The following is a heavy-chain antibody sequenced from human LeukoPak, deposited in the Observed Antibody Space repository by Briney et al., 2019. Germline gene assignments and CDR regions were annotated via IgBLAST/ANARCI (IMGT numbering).Heavy chain of an antibody. CDR1: GFTFSSYA. D-gene: IGHD3-10*01. CDR2: ISYDGSNK. CDR3: ARSETPMADPFDY. Sequence: GGSLRLSCAASGFTFSSYAMHWVRQAPGKGLEWVAVISYDGSNKYYADSVKGRFTISRDNSKNTLYLQVNSLRAEDTAVYYCARSETPMADPFDYWGQGTLVTVSS. J-gene: IGHJ4*02. V-gene: IGHV3-30-3*01.